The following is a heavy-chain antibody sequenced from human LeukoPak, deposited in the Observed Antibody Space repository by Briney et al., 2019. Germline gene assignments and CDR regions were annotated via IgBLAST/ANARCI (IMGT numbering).Heavy chain of an antibody. V-gene: IGHV1-2*02. CDR2: INPNSGGT. CDR3: ARDVSMYGGNLFDY. Sequence: ASVTVSCKASGHTFTGYYMHWVRQAPGQGLEWMGWINPNSGGTNYAQKFQGRVTMTRDTSISTAYMELSRLRSDDTAVYYCARDVSMYGGNLFDYWGQGTLVTVSS. D-gene: IGHD4-23*01. CDR1: GHTFTGYY. J-gene: IGHJ4*02.